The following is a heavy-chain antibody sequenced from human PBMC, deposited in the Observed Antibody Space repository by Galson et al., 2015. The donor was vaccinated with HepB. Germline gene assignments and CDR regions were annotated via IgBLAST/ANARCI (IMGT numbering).Heavy chain of an antibody. V-gene: IGHV3-30*03. CDR1: GFIFTDYA. CDR2: VSSTGINQ. D-gene: IGHD3-9*01. J-gene: IGHJ6*02. CDR3: ARDPNNYDTRYYYFYGMDV. Sequence: SLRLSCAASGFIFTDYAMHWVRQVPGKGLEWVAAVSSTGINQYYGDSAKGRFTITRDSSKNTLYLDMSSLRAEDTAVYYCARDPNNYDTRYYYFYGMDVWGQGTTVSVSS.